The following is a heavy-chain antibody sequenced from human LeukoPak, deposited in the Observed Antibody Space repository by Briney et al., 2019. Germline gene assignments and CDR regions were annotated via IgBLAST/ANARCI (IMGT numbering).Heavy chain of an antibody. D-gene: IGHD1-26*01. V-gene: IGHV3-48*03. Sequence: PGGSLRPSCAASRFTFSSYEMNWVRQAPGKGLVWISYISSSGSTIHYADSVKGRFTISRDNAKNSLYLQMNSLRAEDTAVYYCARDPYSGTYGDTYYYYMDVWGKGTTVTISS. CDR3: ARDPYSGTYGDTYYYYMDV. CDR1: RFTFSSYE. J-gene: IGHJ6*03. CDR2: ISSSGSTI.